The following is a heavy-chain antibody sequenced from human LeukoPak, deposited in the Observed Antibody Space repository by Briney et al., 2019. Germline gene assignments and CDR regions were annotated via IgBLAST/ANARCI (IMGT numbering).Heavy chain of an antibody. V-gene: IGHV3-30-3*01. CDR1: GFTFSSYE. D-gene: IGHD3-22*01. J-gene: IGHJ4*02. CDR2: ISYDGSNK. Sequence: PGGSLRLSCAASGFTFSSYEMDWVRQAPGKGLEWVAVISYDGSNKYYADSVKGRFTISRDNSKNTLYLQMNSLRAEDTAVYYCARLRYDVREHYFDYWGQGTLVTVSS. CDR3: ARLRYDVREHYFDY.